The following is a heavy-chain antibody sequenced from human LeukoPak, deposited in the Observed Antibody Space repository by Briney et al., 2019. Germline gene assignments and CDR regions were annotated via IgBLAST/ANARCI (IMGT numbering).Heavy chain of an antibody. V-gene: IGHV4-39*01. J-gene: IGHJ4*02. D-gene: IGHD6-13*01. CDR1: GGSISSSSYY. CDR3: ARLAAAGRNFDY. CDR2: IYYSGST. Sequence: SETLSLTCTVSGGSISSSSYYWGWIRQPPGKGLEWIGSIYYSGSTYYNPSLKSRVTISVDTSKNQFSLKLSSVTAADTAVCYCARLAAAGRNFDYWGQGTLVTVSS.